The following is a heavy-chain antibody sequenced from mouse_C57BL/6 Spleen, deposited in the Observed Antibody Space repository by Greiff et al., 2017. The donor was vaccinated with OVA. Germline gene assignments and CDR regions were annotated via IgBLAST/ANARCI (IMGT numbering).Heavy chain of an antibody. CDR2: IYPGDGDT. D-gene: IGHD3-3*01. J-gene: IGHJ2*01. Sequence: VQLQQSGPELVKPGASVKISCKASGYAFSSSWMNWVKQRPGKGLEWIGRIYPGDGDTNYNGKFKGKATLTADKSSSTAYMQLSSLTSEDAAVYFCARSPGLYYFDYWGQGTTLTVSS. CDR1: GYAFSSSW. V-gene: IGHV1-82*01. CDR3: ARSPGLYYFDY.